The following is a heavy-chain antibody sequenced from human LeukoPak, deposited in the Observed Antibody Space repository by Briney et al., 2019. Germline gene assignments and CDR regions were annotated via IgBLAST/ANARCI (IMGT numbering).Heavy chain of an antibody. J-gene: IGHJ3*02. D-gene: IGHD3-22*01. V-gene: IGHV4-4*07. Sequence: PSETLSLTCTVSGGSISSYYWSWIRQPAGKGLEWIGRIYTSGSTNCNPSLKSRVTMSVDTSKNQFSLKLSSVTAADTAVYYCARAYDYYDSGDAFDIWGQGTMVTVSS. CDR1: GGSISSYY. CDR2: IYTSGST. CDR3: ARAYDYYDSGDAFDI.